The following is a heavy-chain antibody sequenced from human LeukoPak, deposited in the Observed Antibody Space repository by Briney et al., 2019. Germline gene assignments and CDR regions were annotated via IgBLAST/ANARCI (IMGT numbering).Heavy chain of an antibody. V-gene: IGHV1-46*01. CDR2: INPSGGST. Sequence: ASVKVSCKASGYTFTSYYMHWVRQAPGQGLEWMGIINPSGGSTSYAQKFQGRVTMTRDMSTSTAYMELRSLRSDDTAVYYCARDKYDFWSGYLYDYWGQGTLVTVSS. D-gene: IGHD3-3*01. J-gene: IGHJ4*02. CDR1: GYTFTSYY. CDR3: ARDKYDFWSGYLYDY.